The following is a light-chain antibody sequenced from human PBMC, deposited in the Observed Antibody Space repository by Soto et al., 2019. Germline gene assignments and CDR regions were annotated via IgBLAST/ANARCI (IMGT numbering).Light chain of an antibody. Sequence: QSVLTQPPSVSGAPGQRVSISCTGSRSNIGGGYDVHWYLQLPGTAPKLLIYRDNQRPSGIPDRFSGSRSGTSASLVISGLQSDDEAHYYCAAWDGSLVYVFGTGTKVTVL. CDR3: AAWDGSLVYV. CDR1: RSNIGGGYD. J-gene: IGLJ1*01. V-gene: IGLV1-40*01. CDR2: RDN.